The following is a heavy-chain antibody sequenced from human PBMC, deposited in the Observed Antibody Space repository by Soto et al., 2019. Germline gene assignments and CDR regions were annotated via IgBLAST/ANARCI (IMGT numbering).Heavy chain of an antibody. Sequence: SETLSLTCTVSGGSISSYYWSWIRQPPGKGLEWIGYIYYSGSTNYNPSLKSRVTISVDTSKNQFSLKLSSVTAADTAVYYCARDRAELGYMDVWGKGTTVTV. CDR3: ARDRAELGYMDV. J-gene: IGHJ6*03. CDR2: IYYSGST. V-gene: IGHV4-59*12. CDR1: GGSISSYY. D-gene: IGHD3-10*01.